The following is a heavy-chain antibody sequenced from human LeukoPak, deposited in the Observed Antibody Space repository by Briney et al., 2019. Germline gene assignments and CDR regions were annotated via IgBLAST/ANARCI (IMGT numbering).Heavy chain of an antibody. CDR3: ARDLTDYYDSSHDY. J-gene: IGHJ4*02. Sequence: GGSLRLSCAASGFTFSSYSMNWVRQAPGKGLEWVSYISSSSSTIYYADSVKGRFTISRDNAKNSLYLQMNSLRAEDTAVYYCARDLTDYYDSSHDYWGQGTLVTVSS. V-gene: IGHV3-48*01. CDR1: GFTFSSYS. D-gene: IGHD3-22*01. CDR2: ISSSSSTI.